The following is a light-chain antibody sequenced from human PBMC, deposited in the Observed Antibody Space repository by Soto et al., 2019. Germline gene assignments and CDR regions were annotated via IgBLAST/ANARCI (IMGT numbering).Light chain of an antibody. J-gene: IGKJ4*01. CDR3: QQRSDGPLT. CDR1: QSVRSY. Sequence: EIVLTQSPATLSLSPGERATLSCRASQSVRSYLAWYQQRPGQAPRVLIYDASNRATGIPARFSGSGSGTDFTLTISSLEPEDFAVYYCQQRSDGPLTFGGGTKVDIK. V-gene: IGKV3-11*01. CDR2: DAS.